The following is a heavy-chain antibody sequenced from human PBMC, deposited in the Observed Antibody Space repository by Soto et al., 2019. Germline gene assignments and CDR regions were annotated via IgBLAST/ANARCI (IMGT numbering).Heavy chain of an antibody. D-gene: IGHD1-26*01. V-gene: IGHV6-1*01. Sequence: SQTPSITCGISGESVSTKRAAWNWIRQSPSRGLEWLGRTYYRSKWSTDYAVSVKSRITINPDTSKNQFSLQLNSVTPEDTAVYYCTSALRGSYDYWGQGTLVTVSS. CDR2: TYYRSKWST. CDR1: GESVSTKRAA. J-gene: IGHJ4*02. CDR3: TSALRGSYDY.